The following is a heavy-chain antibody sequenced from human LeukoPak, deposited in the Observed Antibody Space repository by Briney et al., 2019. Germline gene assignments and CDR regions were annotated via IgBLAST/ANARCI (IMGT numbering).Heavy chain of an antibody. J-gene: IGHJ4*02. D-gene: IGHD5-12*01. V-gene: IGHV3-7*01. CDR1: GFTFSSYW. CDR2: IKQDGSEK. CDR3: ARGEYSGYGPGDYFDY. Sequence: PGGSLRLSCAASGFTFSSYWMSWVRQAPGKGLEWVANIKQDGSEKYYVDSVKGRFTISRDNAKNSLYLQMNSLRAEDTAVYYCARGEYSGYGPGDYFDYWGQGTLVTVSS.